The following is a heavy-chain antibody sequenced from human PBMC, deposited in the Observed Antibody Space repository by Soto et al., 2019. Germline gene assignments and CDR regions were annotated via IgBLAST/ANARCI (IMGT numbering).Heavy chain of an antibody. D-gene: IGHD5-12*01. J-gene: IGHJ4*02. CDR2: ISYDGSNK. Sequence: PGGSLRLSCAASGFTFSSYAMHWVRQAPGKGLEWVAVISYDGSNKYYADSVKGRFTISRDNSKNTLYLQMNSLRAEDTAVYYWARVSLEGRDGYNSPFDYWGQGTLVTVSS. V-gene: IGHV3-30-3*01. CDR3: ARVSLEGRDGYNSPFDY. CDR1: GFTFSSYA.